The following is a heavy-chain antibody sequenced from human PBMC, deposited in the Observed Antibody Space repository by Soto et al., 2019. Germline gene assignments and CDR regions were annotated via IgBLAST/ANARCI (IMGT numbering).Heavy chain of an antibody. D-gene: IGHD6-6*01. CDR3: ASSIAALPYYFDY. CDR2: IYYSGST. V-gene: IGHV4-59*01. Sequence: SETLSLTCTVSGGSISSYYWSWIRQPPGKGLEWIGYIYYSGSTNYNPSLKSRVTISVDTSKNQFSLKLSSVTAADTAVYYCASSIAALPYYFDYWGQGTLVTVSS. J-gene: IGHJ4*02. CDR1: GGSISSYY.